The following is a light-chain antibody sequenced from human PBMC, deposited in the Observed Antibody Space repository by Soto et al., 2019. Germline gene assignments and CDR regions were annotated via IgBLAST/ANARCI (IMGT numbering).Light chain of an antibody. CDR2: SAA. Sequence: DMQMTQSPSSLSASVGDRVTITCRASQGLGNYLAWYQQKPGKAPKLLIYSAANLQSGVPSRFSGSGSGTDFTLTISGLQPEDVATYYCLTYNGPPLSLGGGTKVEI. CDR3: LTYNGPPLS. J-gene: IGKJ4*01. CDR1: QGLGNY. V-gene: IGKV1-27*01.